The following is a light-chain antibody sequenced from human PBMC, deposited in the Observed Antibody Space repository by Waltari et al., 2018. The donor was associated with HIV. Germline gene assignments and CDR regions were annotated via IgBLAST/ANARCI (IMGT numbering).Light chain of an antibody. CDR2: EVS. Sequence: QPALSQPASLSGSPGQSPTLSCTGPSSDVWGYNPVPRYQQHPGKAPKLMIYEVSKRPSGVSNRFSGSKSGNTASLTISGLQAEDEADYYCCAYAGSTTYVIFGGGTKLTVL. CDR3: CAYAGSTTYVI. CDR1: SSDVWGYNP. J-gene: IGLJ2*01. V-gene: IGLV2-23*02.